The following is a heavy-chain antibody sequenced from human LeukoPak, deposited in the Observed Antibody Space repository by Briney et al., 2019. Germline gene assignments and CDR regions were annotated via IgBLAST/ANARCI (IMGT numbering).Heavy chain of an antibody. D-gene: IGHD2-2*01. Sequence: GASVKVSCKASGYTFTGYYMHWVRQAPGQGLEWMGWINPNSGGTNYAQKFQGRVTMTRDTSISTAYMELSRLRSDDTAVYYCARIHCSSASCYYSDSWGQGTLVTVSS. CDR1: GYTFTGYY. CDR2: INPNSGGT. CDR3: ARIHCSSASCYYSDS. V-gene: IGHV1-2*02. J-gene: IGHJ4*02.